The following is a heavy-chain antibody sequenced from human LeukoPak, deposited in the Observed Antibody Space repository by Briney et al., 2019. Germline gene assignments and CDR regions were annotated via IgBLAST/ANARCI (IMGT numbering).Heavy chain of an antibody. J-gene: IGHJ4*02. V-gene: IGHV3-74*01. CDR1: GFTFSGYW. CDR2: INSDGSST. D-gene: IGHD6-19*01. CDR3: ARAPTIAVVDY. Sequence: PGGSLRLSCAASGFTFSGYWMHWVRQAPGKGLVWVSRINSDGSSTSYADSVKGRFTISRDNAKNSLYLQMNSLRAEDTAVYYCARAPTIAVVDYWGQGTLVTVSS.